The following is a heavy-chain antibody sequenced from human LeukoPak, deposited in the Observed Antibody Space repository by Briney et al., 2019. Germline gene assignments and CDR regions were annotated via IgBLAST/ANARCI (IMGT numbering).Heavy chain of an antibody. CDR3: ARHYGDTYFDGMDV. J-gene: IGHJ6*04. V-gene: IGHV1-69*01. CDR1: GGTFSSYA. CDR2: IIPIFGTA. D-gene: IGHD4-17*01. Sequence: SVKASCKASGGTFSSYAISWVRQAPGQGLEWMGGIIPIFGTANYAQKFQGRVTITADESTSTAYMELSSLRSEDTAVYYCARHYGDTYFDGMDVWGKGTTVTVSS.